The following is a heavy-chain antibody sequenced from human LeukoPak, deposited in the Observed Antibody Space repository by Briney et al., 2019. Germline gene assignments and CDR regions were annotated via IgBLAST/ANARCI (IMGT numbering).Heavy chain of an antibody. V-gene: IGHV1-69*06. CDR2: IIPTFGTA. CDR1: GGTFSSYA. CDR3: ARDPSGSGSYYMSPGDY. D-gene: IGHD3-10*01. J-gene: IGHJ4*02. Sequence: AASVKVSCKASGGTFSSYAISWVRQAPGQGLEWMGGIIPTFGTANYAQKFQGRVTITADKSTSTAYMELSSLRSEDTAVYYCARDPSGSGSYYMSPGDYWGQGTLVTVSS.